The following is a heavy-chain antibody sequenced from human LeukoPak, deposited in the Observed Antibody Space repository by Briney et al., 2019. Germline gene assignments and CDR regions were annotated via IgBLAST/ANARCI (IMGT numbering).Heavy chain of an antibody. CDR1: GYTFTSYG. D-gene: IGHD5-18*01. CDR2: ISAYNGNT. Sequence: ASVKVSCKASGYTFTSYGISWVRQAPGQGPEWMGWISAYNGNTNYAQKLQGRVTMTTDTSTSTAYMELRSLRSDDTAVYYCARGASWIQLWFAFDYWGQGTLATVSS. J-gene: IGHJ4*02. CDR3: ARGASWIQLWFAFDY. V-gene: IGHV1-18*01.